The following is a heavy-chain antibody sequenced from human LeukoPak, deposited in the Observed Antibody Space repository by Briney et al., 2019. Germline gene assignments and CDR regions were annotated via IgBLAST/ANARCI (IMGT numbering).Heavy chain of an antibody. CDR2: IYYSGST. V-gene: IGHV4-59*12. CDR3: ARGMDYDFWSGYYYFDY. Sequence: SETLSLTCTVSGGSISSYYWSWIRQPPGKGLEWIGYIYYSGSTNYNPSLKSRVTISVDTSKNQFSLKLSSVTAADTAVYYCARGMDYDFWSGYYYFDYWGQGTLVTVSS. D-gene: IGHD3-3*01. J-gene: IGHJ4*02. CDR1: GGSISSYY.